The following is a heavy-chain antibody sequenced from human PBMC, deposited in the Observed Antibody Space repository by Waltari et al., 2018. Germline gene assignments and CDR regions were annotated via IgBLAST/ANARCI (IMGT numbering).Heavy chain of an antibody. V-gene: IGHV1-69*01. Sequence: QVQLVQSGAEVKKPGSSVKVSCKASGGTFSSYAISWVRRAPGQGLEWVGGIIPNFGTANYAQKFQGRCTITADESTSTAYMELSSLRSEDTAVYYCARESVEMATIFVWFDPWGQGTLVTVSS. CDR1: GGTFSSYA. CDR3: ARESVEMATIFVWFDP. CDR2: IIPNFGTA. J-gene: IGHJ5*02. D-gene: IGHD5-12*01.